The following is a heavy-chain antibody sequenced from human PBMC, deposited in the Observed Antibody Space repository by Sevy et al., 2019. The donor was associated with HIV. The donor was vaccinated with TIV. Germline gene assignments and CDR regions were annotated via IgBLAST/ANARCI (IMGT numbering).Heavy chain of an antibody. J-gene: IGHJ4*02. V-gene: IGHV4-4*07. CDR3: ARGGESRSSWYYFDY. CDR2: IYTSGST. CDR1: GGSISSYY. D-gene: IGHD6-13*01. Sequence: SETLSRTCTVSGGSISSYYWSWIRQPAGKGLEWIGRIYTSGSTNYNPSLKSRVTMSVDTSKNQFSLKLSSVTAADTAVYYCARGGESRSSWYYFDYWGQGTLVTVSS.